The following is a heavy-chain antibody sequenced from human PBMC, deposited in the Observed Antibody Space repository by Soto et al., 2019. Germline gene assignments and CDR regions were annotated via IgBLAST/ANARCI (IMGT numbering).Heavy chain of an antibody. CDR3: ARGYRQSGYSSSWVFDY. Sequence: QVQLQEPGPGLVKPSQTLSLTCIVPGGSINSGVYYWNWIRQHPGKGRDGIGYIYYSGSTYYNPFLRSRVTISADTSENQFSLKLSSVTAADTAVYFCARGYRQSGYSSSWVFDYWGQGTLVNVSS. J-gene: IGHJ4*02. D-gene: IGHD6-13*01. V-gene: IGHV4-31*03. CDR2: IYYSGST. CDR1: GGSINSGVYY.